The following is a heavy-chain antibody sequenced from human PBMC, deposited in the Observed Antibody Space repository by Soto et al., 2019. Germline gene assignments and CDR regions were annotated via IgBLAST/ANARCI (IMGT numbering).Heavy chain of an antibody. J-gene: IGHJ6*02. V-gene: IGHV3-23*01. CDR2: ISGSGGST. Sequence: PGGSLRLSCAASGFTFSSYAMSWFRQAPGKGLEWVSAISGSGGSTYYADSVKGRFTISRDNSKNTLYLQMNSLRAEDTAVYYCAAGPRGYYYGMDVWGQGTTVTVSS. CDR3: AAGPRGYYYGMDV. D-gene: IGHD6-13*01. CDR1: GFTFSSYA.